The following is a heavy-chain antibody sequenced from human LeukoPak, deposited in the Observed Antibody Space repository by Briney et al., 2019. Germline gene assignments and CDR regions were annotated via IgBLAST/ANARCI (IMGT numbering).Heavy chain of an antibody. Sequence: PGGSLRLSCAASGFTFSSYWMHWVRQAPGKGLVWVSLINSDGSSRTYADSVKGRFTISRDNAKNTLSLQMNSLRTEDTAVYYCAREVCIGGSCSVFDYWGQGTLVTVSS. J-gene: IGHJ4*02. CDR1: GFTFSSYW. CDR3: AREVCIGGSCSVFDY. V-gene: IGHV3-74*01. CDR2: INSDGSSR. D-gene: IGHD2-15*01.